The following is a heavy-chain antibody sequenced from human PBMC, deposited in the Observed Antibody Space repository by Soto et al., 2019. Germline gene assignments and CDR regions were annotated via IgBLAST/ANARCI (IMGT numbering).Heavy chain of an antibody. CDR1: NSSLGAFH. V-gene: IGHV4-34*12. J-gene: IGHJ3*01. D-gene: IGHD3-10*02. Sequence: PSETLSLTCAIYNSSLGAFHWTWIRQPPGKGLEWIGELIHGGSTNYSPSLKSRVTFSLDTSKSQFSLHVMSVTAADTAVYYCARSPLSYDYVRQAWREVGDSFDVWGRGTSVTVSS. CDR2: LIHGGST. CDR3: ARSPLSYDYVRQAWREVGDSFDV.